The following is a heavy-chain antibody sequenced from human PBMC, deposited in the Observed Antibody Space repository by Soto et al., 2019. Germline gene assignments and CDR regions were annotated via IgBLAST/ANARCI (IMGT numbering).Heavy chain of an antibody. V-gene: IGHV1-69*01. J-gene: IGHJ4*02. CDR1: GGTFSSYA. CDR2: IIPIFGTA. D-gene: IGHD4-17*01. CDR3: ARDLDDYGDYFFDY. Sequence: QVQLVQSGAEVKKPGSSVKVSCKASGGTFSSYAISWVRQAPGQGLEWMGGIIPIFGTANYAQKFQGRVTITADESTSTDYMEPSSLRSEDTAVYYCARDLDDYGDYFFDYWGQGTLVTVSS.